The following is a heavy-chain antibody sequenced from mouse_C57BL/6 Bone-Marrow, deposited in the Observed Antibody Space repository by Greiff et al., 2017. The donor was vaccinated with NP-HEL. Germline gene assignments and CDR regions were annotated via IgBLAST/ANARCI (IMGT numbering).Heavy chain of an antibody. Sequence: VQLKESGAELVRPGASVKLSCTASGFNIKDDYMHWVKQRPEQGLEWIGWIDPENGDTEYASKFQGKATITADTSSNTAYLQLSSLTSEDTAVYYCTNWDDYYAMDYWGQGTSVTVSS. CDR3: TNWDDYYAMDY. V-gene: IGHV14-4*01. D-gene: IGHD4-1*01. J-gene: IGHJ4*01. CDR2: IDPENGDT. CDR1: GFNIKDDY.